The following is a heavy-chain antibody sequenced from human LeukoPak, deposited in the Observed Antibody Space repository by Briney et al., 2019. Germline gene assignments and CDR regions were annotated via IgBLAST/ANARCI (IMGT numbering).Heavy chain of an antibody. V-gene: IGHV4-59*01. CDR3: ARRAAAVGTYYMDV. CDR1: GGSINSYY. J-gene: IGHJ6*03. Sequence: PSETLSLTCTVSGGSINSYYWNWIRQPPGKGLEWIGYIYYSGGTNYNPSLKSRVTIAVDTSKNQFSVKLSSVTAADTAVYYCARRAAAVGTYYMDVWGKGTTVTASS. D-gene: IGHD6-13*01. CDR2: IYYSGGT.